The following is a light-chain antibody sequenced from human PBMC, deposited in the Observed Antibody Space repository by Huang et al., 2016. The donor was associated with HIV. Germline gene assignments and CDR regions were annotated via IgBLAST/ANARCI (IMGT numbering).Light chain of an antibody. J-gene: IGKJ1*01. CDR1: QNIDNW. V-gene: IGKV1-5*03. CDR3: QQYNTYSRT. CDR2: RAS. Sequence: DIQMTQSPSTLSASVGDTVTITCRASQNIDNWLAWYQQKPGKAPKALIYRASSLESGVPSRFSGGESGTEFTLTISSLQPDDFATYYCQQYNTYSRTFGQGTKVEIK.